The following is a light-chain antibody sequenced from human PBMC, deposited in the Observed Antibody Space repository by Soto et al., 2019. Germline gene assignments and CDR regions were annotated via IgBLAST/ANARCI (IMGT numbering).Light chain of an antibody. V-gene: IGKV1-39*01. CDR2: AAS. CDR1: QSISSY. CDR3: QQSYSTPYT. Sequence: DIQMTQSPPSLSASVGDRVTITCRASQSISSYLNWYQQKPGKAPKLLIYAASSLQSGVPSTFSGSGAGTDFTRTISSLQPEDFATYYCQQSYSTPYTFGQGTKLEIK. J-gene: IGKJ2*01.